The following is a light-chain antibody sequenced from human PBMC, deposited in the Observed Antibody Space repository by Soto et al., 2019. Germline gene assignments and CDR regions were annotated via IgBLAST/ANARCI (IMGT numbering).Light chain of an antibody. CDR1: QSVSSN. Sequence: EIVMTQSPATLSVSPGERATISCRASQSVSSNLAWYQQKPGQAPRLLIYDASNRATGIPARFSGSGSGTDFTLTISSLEPEDFAVYYCQQRNNWPPVTFGGGTKVDIK. J-gene: IGKJ4*01. V-gene: IGKV3-11*01. CDR3: QQRNNWPPVT. CDR2: DAS.